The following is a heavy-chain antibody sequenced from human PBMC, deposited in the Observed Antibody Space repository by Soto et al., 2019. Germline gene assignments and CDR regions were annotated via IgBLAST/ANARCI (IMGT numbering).Heavy chain of an antibody. V-gene: IGHV5-51*01. Sequence: GASLKISCKGSGYSFISYWIAWVRQMPGKGLEWMGIIYPGDSDTRYSRSFQGQVTISADKSINTAYLQWSSLKASDTAMYYFAKGAPGYCSGGSCYWFDPWGQGTLVTVSS. CDR2: IYPGDSDT. D-gene: IGHD2-15*01. J-gene: IGHJ5*02. CDR3: AKGAPGYCSGGSCYWFDP. CDR1: GYSFISYW.